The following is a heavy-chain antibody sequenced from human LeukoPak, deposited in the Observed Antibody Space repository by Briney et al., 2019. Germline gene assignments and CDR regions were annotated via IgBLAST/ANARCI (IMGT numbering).Heavy chain of an antibody. CDR1: SGSINSYY. V-gene: IGHV4-34*01. Sequence: SETLSLTCTVSSGSINSYYWSWIRQPPGKGLEWIGEINHSGSTNYNPSLKSRVTISVDTSKNQFSLKLSSVTAADTAVYYCARVAKRITIFGVVTKIFDYWGQGTLVTVSS. D-gene: IGHD3-3*01. CDR2: INHSGST. J-gene: IGHJ4*02. CDR3: ARVAKRITIFGVVTKIFDY.